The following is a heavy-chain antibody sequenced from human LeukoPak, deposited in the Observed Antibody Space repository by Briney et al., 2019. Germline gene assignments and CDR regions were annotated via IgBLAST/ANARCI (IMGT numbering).Heavy chain of an antibody. Sequence: PSETLSLTCAVYGGSFSGYYWSWIRQPPGKGLEWIGEINHSGSTNYNPSLKSRVTISVDTSKNQFSLKLSSVTAADTAVYYCARRNTYYYDSSGYRHFDYWGQGTLVTVSS. CDR3: ARRNTYYYDSSGYRHFDY. D-gene: IGHD3-22*01. CDR2: INHSGST. V-gene: IGHV4-34*01. J-gene: IGHJ4*02. CDR1: GGSFSGYY.